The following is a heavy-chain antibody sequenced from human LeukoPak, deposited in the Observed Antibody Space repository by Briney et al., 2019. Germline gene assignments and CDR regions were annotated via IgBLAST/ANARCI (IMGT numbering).Heavy chain of an antibody. CDR3: ARGEMATMTVFDY. J-gene: IGHJ4*02. CDR2: INGSGDRK. D-gene: IGHD5-24*01. Sequence: GGSLRLSCAASGFTFSSYAMSWVRQAPGKGLEWVSTINGSGDRKYYTDSVRGRFTISRDNSKNTLYLQMNSLRAEDTAVYYCARGEMATMTVFDYWGQGTLVTVSS. V-gene: IGHV3-23*01. CDR1: GFTFSSYA.